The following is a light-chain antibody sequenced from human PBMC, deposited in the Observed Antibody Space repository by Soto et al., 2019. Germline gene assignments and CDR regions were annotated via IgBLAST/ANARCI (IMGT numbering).Light chain of an antibody. CDR2: GAY. Sequence: EIVLTQSPGTLSLSPGERATLSCRASQSVSSSYLAWYQQKPGQAPRLLIYGAYSRATGIPARFSGSGSGTDFTLTISRLEPEDFAVYYCQQYGSSRTFGQGTKVEIK. V-gene: IGKV3-20*01. CDR3: QQYGSSRT. CDR1: QSVSSSY. J-gene: IGKJ1*01.